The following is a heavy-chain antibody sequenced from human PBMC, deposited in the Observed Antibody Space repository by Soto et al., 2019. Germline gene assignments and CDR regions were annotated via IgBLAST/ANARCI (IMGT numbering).Heavy chain of an antibody. J-gene: IGHJ4*02. D-gene: IGHD3-9*01. V-gene: IGHV4-39*02. CDR1: GGPINSKSYF. CDR2: INYVGKT. Sequence: QLQLQESGPGLVKPSETLSLTCSVSGGPINSKSYFWGWIRQTPGKGLEWIASINYVGKTYYSPSLKSRLAISVDTSKNQFSLRLSSVTAADTAVYYCARDRYGGFDYWGLGTLVTVSS. CDR3: ARDRYGGFDY.